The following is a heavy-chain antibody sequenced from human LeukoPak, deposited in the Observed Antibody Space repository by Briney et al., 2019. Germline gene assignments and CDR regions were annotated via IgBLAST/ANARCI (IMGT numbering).Heavy chain of an antibody. D-gene: IGHD3-16*01. CDR3: ARDLAVGDSSLED. J-gene: IGHJ4*02. CDR2: INPSGGST. Sequence: VASVKVSCKASGYTFTNYYMHWVRQAPGQGLEWMGMINPSGGSTSYAQKFQGRVTMTRDMSTSTVYMELSSLRSEDTAVYYCARDLAVGDSSLEDWGQGTLVTVSS. CDR1: GYTFTNYY. V-gene: IGHV1-46*01.